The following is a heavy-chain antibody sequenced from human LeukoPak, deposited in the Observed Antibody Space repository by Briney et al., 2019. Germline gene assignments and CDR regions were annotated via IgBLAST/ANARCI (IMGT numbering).Heavy chain of an antibody. D-gene: IGHD2-2*01. Sequence: PGGSLRLSCAASGFTFSSYGMHWVRQAPGKGLEWVTFIRHDGSNKYYADSVKGRFTISRDNSKNTLYLQINSLRAEDTAVYYCANAPYCTSSSCNRGLGDYWGQGTLVTVSS. J-gene: IGHJ4*02. CDR1: GFTFSSYG. CDR3: ANAPYCTSSSCNRGLGDY. CDR2: IRHDGSNK. V-gene: IGHV3-30*02.